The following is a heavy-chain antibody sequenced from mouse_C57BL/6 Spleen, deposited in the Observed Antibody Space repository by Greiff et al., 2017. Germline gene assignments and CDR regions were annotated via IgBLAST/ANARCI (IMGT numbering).Heavy chain of an antibody. J-gene: IGHJ2*01. D-gene: IGHD1-1*01. CDR3: TRNGLRSYFDY. V-gene: IGHV5-9-1*02. CDR2: ISSGGDYI. Sequence: EVKLVESGEGLVKPGGSLKLSCAASGFTFSSYAMSWVRQAPEKRLEWVAYISSGGDYIYYADTVKGRFTISRDNARNTLYLQMSSLKSEDTAMYYCTRNGLRSYFDYWGQGTTLTVSS. CDR1: GFTFSSYA.